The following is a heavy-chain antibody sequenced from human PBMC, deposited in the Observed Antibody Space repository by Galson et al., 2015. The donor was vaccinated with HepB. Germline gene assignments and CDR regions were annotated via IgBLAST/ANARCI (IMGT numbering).Heavy chain of an antibody. D-gene: IGHD3-10*01. CDR3: ARDPGVWEFGGHFKY. V-gene: IGHV3-30*04. CDR1: GFTFSSYA. CDR2: ISYDGSNK. Sequence: SLRLSCAASGFTFSSYAMHWVRQAPGKGLEWVAVISYDGSNKYYADSVRGRFTISRDNSKNTLYLQMNSLRAEDTAVYYCARDPGVWEFGGHFKYWGQGTLVTVSS. J-gene: IGHJ4*02.